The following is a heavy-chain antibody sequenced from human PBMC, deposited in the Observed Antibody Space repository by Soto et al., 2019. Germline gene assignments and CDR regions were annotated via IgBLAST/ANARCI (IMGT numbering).Heavy chain of an antibody. Sequence: QLQLQESGPGLVKPSETLSLTCTVSGGSISSSSYYWGWIRQPPGKGLEWIGSIYYSGSTYYNPSLKSRVTLSVDTSKNQFSLTLSSVTAADTAVYYCARRDGYNYMFDYWGQGTLVTVSS. D-gene: IGHD5-12*01. CDR3: ARRDGYNYMFDY. V-gene: IGHV4-39*01. CDR2: IYYSGST. J-gene: IGHJ4*02. CDR1: GGSISSSSYY.